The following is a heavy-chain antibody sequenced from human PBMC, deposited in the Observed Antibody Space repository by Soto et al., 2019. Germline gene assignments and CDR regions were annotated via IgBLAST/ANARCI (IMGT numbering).Heavy chain of an antibody. D-gene: IGHD3-16*01. CDR2: MNPHSGNT. CDR3: ARWGQTPARGPNFDY. V-gene: IGHV1-8*01. J-gene: IGHJ4*02. CDR1: GYNFTSYD. Sequence: QLQLVQSGAEVKKPGASVRISCETSGYNFTSYDINWVRQATGQGLEWMGWMNPHSGNTGFANKFQGRLTMTMDTSISTAYMELSGLTSEDSAVYYCARWGQTPARGPNFDYWCQGTLVTVSS.